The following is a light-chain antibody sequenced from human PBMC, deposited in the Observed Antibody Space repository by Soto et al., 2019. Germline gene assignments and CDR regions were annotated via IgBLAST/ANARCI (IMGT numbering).Light chain of an antibody. CDR2: YAS. Sequence: EIVMTQSPATLSVSPGEGVTFSCRASQGVRNMLAWYQHKPGHPPRLLVSYASAGATGVPARFSGSGSGTEFTLTINSLQSEDVALYYCQQFYTWPVTFGGGTKVEIK. V-gene: IGKV3-15*01. J-gene: IGKJ4*02. CDR3: QQFYTWPVT. CDR1: QGVRNM.